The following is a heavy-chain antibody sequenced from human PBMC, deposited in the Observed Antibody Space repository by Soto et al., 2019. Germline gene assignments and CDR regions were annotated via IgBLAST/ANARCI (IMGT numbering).Heavy chain of an antibody. J-gene: IGHJ4*02. CDR3: AKGGYSHGTIDY. CDR1: GFTFSSYA. V-gene: IGHV3-23*01. CDR2: ITSYSGNT. D-gene: IGHD5-18*01. Sequence: GGSLRLSCAASGFTFSSYAMGWVRQAPGKGLEWVSDITSYSGNTYYADSVKGRFTISRDNSKNTLYLQMNSLRAEDTALYYCAKGGYSHGTIDYWGQGIPVTVSS.